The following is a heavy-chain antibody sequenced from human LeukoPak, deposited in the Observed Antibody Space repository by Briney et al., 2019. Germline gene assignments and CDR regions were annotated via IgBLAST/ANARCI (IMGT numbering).Heavy chain of an antibody. CDR2: INPRGGSN. V-gene: IGHV1-46*01. Sequence: ASVKVSCKASGDTFTSYYMHWVRQAPGQGLEWMGIINPRGGSNTCAQKFQGRVTMTRDMSTSTVYMDLSSLRSEDTAVYYCARGRHYYDSSDYYYEGDAFDIWGQGTMVTVSS. J-gene: IGHJ3*02. CDR3: ARGRHYYDSSDYYYEGDAFDI. CDR1: GDTFTSYY. D-gene: IGHD3-22*01.